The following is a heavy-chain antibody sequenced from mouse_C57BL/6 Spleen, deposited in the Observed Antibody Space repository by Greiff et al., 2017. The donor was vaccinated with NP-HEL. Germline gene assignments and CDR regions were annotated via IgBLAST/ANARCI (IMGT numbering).Heavy chain of an antibody. J-gene: IGHJ2*01. V-gene: IGHV1-55*01. CDR3: ARRQIRTREYYFDY. Sequence: QVQLKQPGAELVKPGASVTLSCKASGYTFTSYWITWVKQRPGQGLEWIGDIYPGSGSTNYNEKFKSKATLTVDTSSSTAYMQLSSLTSEDSEVYYCARRQIRTREYYFDYWGQGTTLTVSS. D-gene: IGHD3-2*02. CDR2: IYPGSGST. CDR1: GYTFTSYW.